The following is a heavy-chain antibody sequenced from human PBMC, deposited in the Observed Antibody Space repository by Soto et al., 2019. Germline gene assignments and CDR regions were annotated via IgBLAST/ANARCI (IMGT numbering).Heavy chain of an antibody. V-gene: IGHV3-49*03. CDR3: TKYTYTSRYTYFGMDV. Sequence: PGGSLRLSXTASGFTFGDYAISWSRQAPGKGLEWVGVIRSKAYGETTDYAASVKGRFTILRDDSKSIAYLQMNSLQSEDTGVYYCTKYTYTSRYTYFGMDVWGHGTTVTVSS. J-gene: IGHJ6*02. CDR1: GFTFGDYA. CDR2: IRSKAYGETT. D-gene: IGHD6-13*01.